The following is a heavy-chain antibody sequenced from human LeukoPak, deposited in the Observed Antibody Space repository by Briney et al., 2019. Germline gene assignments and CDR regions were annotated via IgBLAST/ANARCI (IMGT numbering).Heavy chain of an antibody. D-gene: IGHD3-10*01. V-gene: IGHV3-30*18. Sequence: GGSLRLSCAASGFTFRNYAMHWVRQAPGKGLEWMAFISYDGNDKYYADSVKGRFTISRDNSKNALYLQMNSLRAEDTAVYYCAKDEPGSYSPSDYWGQGTLVTVSS. CDR2: ISYDGNDK. CDR1: GFTFRNYA. J-gene: IGHJ4*02. CDR3: AKDEPGSYSPSDY.